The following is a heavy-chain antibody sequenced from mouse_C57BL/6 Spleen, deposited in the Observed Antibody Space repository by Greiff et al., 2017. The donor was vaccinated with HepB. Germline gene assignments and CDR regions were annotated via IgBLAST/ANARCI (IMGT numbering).Heavy chain of an antibody. J-gene: IGHJ1*03. V-gene: IGHV1-78*01. D-gene: IGHD1-1*01. CDR1: GYTFTDHT. CDR3: ARYPNPIYYGSSYWYFDV. Sequence: VQLQQSDAELVKPGASVKISCKVSGYTFTDHTIHWMKQRPEQGLEWIGYIYPRDGSTKYNEKFKGKATLTADKSSSTAYMQLNSLTSEDSAVYFCARYPNPIYYGSSYWYFDVWGTGTTVTVSS. CDR2: IYPRDGST.